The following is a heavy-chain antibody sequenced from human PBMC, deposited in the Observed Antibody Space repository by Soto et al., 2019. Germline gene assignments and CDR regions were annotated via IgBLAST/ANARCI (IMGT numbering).Heavy chain of an antibody. CDR3: AKDLRAVIGTYFDY. D-gene: IGHD1-26*01. CDR1: GFTFDDYA. CDR2: ISWNSGSI. J-gene: IGHJ4*02. Sequence: EVQLVESGGGLVQPGRSLRLSCAASGFTFDDYAMHWVRQAPGKGLEWVSGISWNSGSIGYADSVKGRFTISRDNAKNSLYLQINSLRAEDTALYYCAKDLRAVIGTYFDYWGQGTLVTVSS. V-gene: IGHV3-9*01.